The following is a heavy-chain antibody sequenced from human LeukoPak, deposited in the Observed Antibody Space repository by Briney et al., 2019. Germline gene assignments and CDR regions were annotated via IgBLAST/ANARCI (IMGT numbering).Heavy chain of an antibody. CDR3: AKGSVAVAGAFNWFDP. CDR1: GFTVSSNY. CDR2: ISWNSGSI. D-gene: IGHD6-19*01. Sequence: PGGSLRLSCAASGFTVSSNYMSWVRQAPGKGLEWVSGISWNSGSIGYADSVKGRFTISRDNAKNSLYLQMNSLRAEDTALYYCAKGSVAVAGAFNWFDPWGQGTLVTVSS. J-gene: IGHJ5*02. V-gene: IGHV3-9*01.